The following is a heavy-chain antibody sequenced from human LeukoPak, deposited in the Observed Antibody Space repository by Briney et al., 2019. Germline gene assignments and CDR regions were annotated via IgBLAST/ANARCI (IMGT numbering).Heavy chain of an antibody. V-gene: IGHV5-51*01. Sequence: GESLKISCKGSGYSFVSSWIGWVRQMPGKGLEWMGIIYPDDSDTRYSPSFEGQITISVDKSISTAYLQWSSLKASDTAVYYCARHGHCTNGVCYSNYYYHMDVWGKGTTVTVSS. CDR2: IYPDDSDT. CDR3: ARHGHCTNGVCYSNYYYHMDV. CDR1: GYSFVSSW. D-gene: IGHD2-8*01. J-gene: IGHJ6*03.